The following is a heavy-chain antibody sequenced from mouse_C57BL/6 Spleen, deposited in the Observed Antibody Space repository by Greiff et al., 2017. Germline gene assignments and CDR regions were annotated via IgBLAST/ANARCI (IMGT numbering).Heavy chain of an antibody. V-gene: IGHV1-61*01. CDR2: IYPSYSET. CDR3: ARWHYYGSSLDY. CDR1: GYTFTSYW. Sequence: QVQLQQPGAELVRPGSSVKLSCKASGYTFTSYWMDWVKQRPGQGLEWIGNIYPSYSETHYNQKFKDKATLTVDKSSSTAYMQLSSLTSEDSAVYYCARWHYYGSSLDYWGQGTTLTVSS. D-gene: IGHD1-1*01. J-gene: IGHJ2*01.